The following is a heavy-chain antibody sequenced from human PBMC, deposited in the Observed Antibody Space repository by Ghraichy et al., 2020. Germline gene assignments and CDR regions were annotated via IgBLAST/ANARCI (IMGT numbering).Heavy chain of an antibody. CDR1: GGTFSTYT. D-gene: IGHD2-2*01. V-gene: IGHV1-69*13. Sequence: SVKVSCKASGGTFSTYTITWVRQAPGQGLEWMGGIIPILGTAIYAQKFQGRVTMTAHESTSTTYMELSSLRSEDTAVYYCARALSVVVPSQDVWGQGTTVTVSS. CDR3: ARALSVVVPSQDV. CDR2: IIPILGTA. J-gene: IGHJ6*02.